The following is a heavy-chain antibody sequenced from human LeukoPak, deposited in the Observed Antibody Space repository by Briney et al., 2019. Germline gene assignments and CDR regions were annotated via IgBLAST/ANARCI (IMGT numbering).Heavy chain of an antibody. CDR3: ARDNWGFDI. CDR2: INIDGSEK. CDR1: GFSFSGNR. V-gene: IGHV3-7*04. Sequence: GGSLRLSCAGSGFSFSGNRINWVRQAPRRGLERVASINIDGSEKYSDDSVKGRFTISRDNAKNSLYLQMNSLRAEDTAVYYCARDNWGFDIWGQGTMVTVSS. J-gene: IGHJ3*02. D-gene: IGHD7-27*01.